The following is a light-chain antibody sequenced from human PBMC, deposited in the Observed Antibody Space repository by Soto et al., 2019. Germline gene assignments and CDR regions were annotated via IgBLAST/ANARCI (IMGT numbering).Light chain of an antibody. CDR1: QSVSNSY. J-gene: IGKJ1*01. CDR2: GAS. V-gene: IGKV3-20*01. CDR3: QQYIRSPPSWT. Sequence: ETVFTQTPGTLSLSPGERATLSCRASQSVSNSYLAWYQQKPGQAPRLLIYGASTRATGIPDRFSGGGSGTDFTLTINRLEPEDFAVYYCQQYIRSPPSWTFGQGTKVEI.